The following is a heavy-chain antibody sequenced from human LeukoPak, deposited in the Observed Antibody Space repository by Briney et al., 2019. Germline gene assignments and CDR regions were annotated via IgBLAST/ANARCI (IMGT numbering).Heavy chain of an antibody. D-gene: IGHD4-11*01. V-gene: IGHV1-2*02. J-gene: IGHJ3*02. CDR3: ARDYRFSAFDI. CDR2: INPNSGGT. Sequence: ASVKVSCKASAYPFTGYYIHWLRQAPGQGLEWMGWINPNSGGTNSAQKFQGRFTMTRDTSISTVYMELSSLRSDDTAMFYCARDYRFSAFDIWGQGTLVIVSS. CDR1: AYPFTGYY.